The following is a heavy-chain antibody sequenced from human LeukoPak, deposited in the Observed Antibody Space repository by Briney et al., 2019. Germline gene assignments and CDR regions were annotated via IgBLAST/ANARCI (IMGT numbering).Heavy chain of an antibody. CDR1: GFTFSSYA. Sequence: PGGSLSLSCAASGFTFSSYAMSWVRQAPGEGLEWVSAISGSGGSTYYADSVKGRFTISRDNYKNTLYPQMNSLRAEDTAVYYCARSMRSSSRSYIDYWGQGTLVTVSS. CDR3: ARSMRSSSRSYIDY. CDR2: ISGSGGST. V-gene: IGHV3-23*01. J-gene: IGHJ4*02. D-gene: IGHD6-6*01.